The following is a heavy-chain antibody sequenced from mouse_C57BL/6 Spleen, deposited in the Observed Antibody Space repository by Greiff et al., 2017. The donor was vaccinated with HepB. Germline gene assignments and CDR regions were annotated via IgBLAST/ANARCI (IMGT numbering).Heavy chain of an antibody. CDR1: GYTFTSYW. D-gene: IGHD1-1*01. CDR2: INPSSGYT. V-gene: IGHV1-7*01. Sequence: QVQLQQSGAELAKPGASVKLSCKASGYTFTSYWMHWVKQRPGQGLEWIGYINPSSGYTKYNQKFKDKATLTADKSSSTAYMQLSSLTYEDSAVYYCARSIYYYGSSYAGYYFDYWGQGTTLTVSS. CDR3: ARSIYYYGSSYAGYYFDY. J-gene: IGHJ2*01.